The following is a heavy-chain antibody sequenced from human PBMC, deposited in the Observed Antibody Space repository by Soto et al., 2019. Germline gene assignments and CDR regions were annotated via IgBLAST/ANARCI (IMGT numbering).Heavy chain of an antibody. Sequence: SLRLSCAASGFTFSSYGMHWVRQAPGKGLEWVAVISYDGSNKYYADSVKGRFTISRDNSKNTLYLQMNSLRAEDTAVYYCASMGGILLWFGEWLDYWGQGTLVTVSS. V-gene: IGHV3-30*03. CDR3: ASMGGILLWFGEWLDY. CDR2: ISYDGSNK. CDR1: GFTFSSYG. D-gene: IGHD3-10*01. J-gene: IGHJ4*02.